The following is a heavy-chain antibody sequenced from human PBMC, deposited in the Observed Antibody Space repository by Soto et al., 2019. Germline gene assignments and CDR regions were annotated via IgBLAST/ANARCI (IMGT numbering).Heavy chain of an antibody. CDR2: INPSGGST. V-gene: IGHV1-46*01. CDR3: ATGPRVVAGKSGWFGP. D-gene: IGHD6-19*01. CDR1: GYTFTNYY. Sequence: ASVKVSCKASGYTFTNYYMHWVRQAPGQGLEWMGVINPSGGSTSYAQKFQGRGTMTRDTSTSTVYMELSSLRSEDTAVYYCATGPRVVAGKSGWFGPWGQGTLVTVPS. J-gene: IGHJ5*02.